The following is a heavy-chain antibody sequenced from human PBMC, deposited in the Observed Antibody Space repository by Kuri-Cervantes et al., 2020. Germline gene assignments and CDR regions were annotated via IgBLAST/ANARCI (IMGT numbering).Heavy chain of an antibody. V-gene: IGHV3-21*01. CDR1: GFAFSTYS. CDR3: ARVNYVVVITSAVYFQH. D-gene: IGHD3-22*01. J-gene: IGHJ1*01. Sequence: GESLKISCAASGFAFSTYSMNWVRQAPGKGLEWVSSISSTSSYIYYADSVKGRFTISRDNAKNSLYLQMNSLRAEDTAVYYCARVNYVVVITSAVYFQHWGQGTLVTVSS. CDR2: ISSTSSYI.